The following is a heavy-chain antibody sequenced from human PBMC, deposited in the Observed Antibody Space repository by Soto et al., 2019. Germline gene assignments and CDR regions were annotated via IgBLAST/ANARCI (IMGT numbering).Heavy chain of an antibody. D-gene: IGHD3-3*02. CDR3: ARPAGRIKPDAFDI. V-gene: IGHV3-30-3*01. J-gene: IGHJ3*02. CDR2: ISYDGSNK. CDR1: GFTFSSYA. Sequence: QVQLVESGGGVVQPGRSLRLSCAASGFTFSSYAMHWVRQAPGKGLEWVAVISYDGSNKYYADSVKGRFTISRDNSKNTLYLQMNRLSAVDTAVYYWARPAGRIKPDAFDIWGQGTMVTVSS.